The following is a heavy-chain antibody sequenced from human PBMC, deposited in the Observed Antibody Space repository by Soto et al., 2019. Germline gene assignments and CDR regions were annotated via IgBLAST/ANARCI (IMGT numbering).Heavy chain of an antibody. D-gene: IGHD6-6*01. CDR1: GGSITSDYSC. CDR3: ARGSSIAGLYYGMDV. J-gene: IGHJ6*02. CDR2: IFDSGTT. V-gene: IGHV4-30-4*01. Sequence: PSETLSLTCTVSGGSITSDYSCWSWIRQPPGEGLEWIGHIFDSGTTYTNPSLRSQVAISLDTSKNHFSLTLSSVTAADTAVYYCARGSSIAGLYYGMDVWGQGTTVT.